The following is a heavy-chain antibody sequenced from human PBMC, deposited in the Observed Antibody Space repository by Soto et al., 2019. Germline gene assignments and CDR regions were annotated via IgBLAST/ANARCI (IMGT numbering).Heavy chain of an antibody. D-gene: IGHD1-1*01. CDR3: ARKPETGTTVPFDY. V-gene: IGHV3-30*03. Sequence: PGGSLRLSCAASGFAFSMYAMSWVRQAPGKGLVWVAVISYDGTEKYHAASVKGLFTISRDNSKNTLYLQVNSLRAEDTVVYYCARKPETGTTVPFDYWGQGTLVTVSS. CDR2: ISYDGTEK. CDR1: GFAFSMYA. J-gene: IGHJ4*02.